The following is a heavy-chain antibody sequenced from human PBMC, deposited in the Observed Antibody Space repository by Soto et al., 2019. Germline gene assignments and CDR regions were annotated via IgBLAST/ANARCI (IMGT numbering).Heavy chain of an antibody. Sequence: ASVKVSCKASGYTFTSYGISWVRQAPGQGLEWMGWISAYNGNTNYAQKLQGRVTMTTDTSTSTAYMELRSLRSDDTAVYYCARESPSWWGIAVAGTGAYYYYYMDVWGKGTTVTVSS. CDR3: ARESPSWWGIAVAGTGAYYYYYMDV. V-gene: IGHV1-18*01. CDR2: ISAYNGNT. J-gene: IGHJ6*03. D-gene: IGHD6-19*01. CDR1: GYTFTSYG.